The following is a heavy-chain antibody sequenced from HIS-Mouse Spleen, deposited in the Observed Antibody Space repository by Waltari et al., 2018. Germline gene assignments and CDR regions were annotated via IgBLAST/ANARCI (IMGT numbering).Heavy chain of an antibody. CDR3: AREIPYSSSWYDWYFDL. V-gene: IGHV4-39*07. CDR2: IYYSGST. J-gene: IGHJ2*01. D-gene: IGHD6-13*01. Sequence: QLQLHESGPGLVKPSETLSLTCTVSGGPISSSSYYWGWIRQPPGKGLEWIGSIYYSGSTCYNPSLKSRVTISVDTSKNQFSLKLSSVTAADTAVYYCAREIPYSSSWYDWYFDLWGRGTLVTVSS. CDR1: GGPISSSSYY.